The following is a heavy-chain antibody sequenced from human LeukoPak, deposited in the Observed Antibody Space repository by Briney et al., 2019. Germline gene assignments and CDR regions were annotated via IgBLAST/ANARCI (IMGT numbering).Heavy chain of an antibody. CDR2: TYYSGGT. J-gene: IGHJ6*02. D-gene: IGHD4-11*01. Sequence: TSETLSLTCTVSGDSISSYYWSWIRHSPGKGLNWIGHTYYSGGTRYNASLKSRLTISVDTSKKQFSLKVTSVTAADTAVYYCARHGAGTTGRLYYYNGMDVWGQGTTVTVSS. CDR3: ARHGAGTTGRLYYYNGMDV. V-gene: IGHV4-59*08. CDR1: GDSISSYY.